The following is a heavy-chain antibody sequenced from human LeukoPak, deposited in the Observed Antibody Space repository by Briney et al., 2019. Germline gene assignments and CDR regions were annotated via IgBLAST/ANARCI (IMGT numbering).Heavy chain of an antibody. D-gene: IGHD6-19*01. CDR3: ARGAPRQWLGPRRNWFDP. V-gene: IGHV6-1*01. CDR1: GDSVSSNSAA. J-gene: IGHJ5*02. Sequence: SQTLSLTCAISGDSVSSNSAAWNWIRQSPSRGLEWLGRTYYRSKWYNDYAVSVKSRITINPDTSKNQFSLQLNSVTPEDTAVYYCARGAPRQWLGPRRNWFDPWGQGTLVTVSS. CDR2: TYYRSKWYN.